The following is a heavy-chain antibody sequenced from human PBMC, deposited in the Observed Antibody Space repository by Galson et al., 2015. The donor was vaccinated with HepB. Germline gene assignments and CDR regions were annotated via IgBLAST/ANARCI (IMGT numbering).Heavy chain of an antibody. Sequence: SLRLSCAASGFTVSSNYMSWVRQAPGKGLEWVSVIYSGGSTYYADSVKGRFTISRDNSKNTLYLQMNSLRAEDTAVYYCARDFSGGLGGATVDYWGQGTLVTVSS. J-gene: IGHJ4*02. D-gene: IGHD1-26*01. CDR3: ARDFSGGLGGATVDY. CDR1: GFTVSSNY. CDR2: IYSGGST. V-gene: IGHV3-66*01.